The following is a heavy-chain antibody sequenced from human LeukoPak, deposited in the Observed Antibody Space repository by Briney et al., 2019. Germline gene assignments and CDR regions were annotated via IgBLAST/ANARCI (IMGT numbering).Heavy chain of an antibody. CDR1: GGSISSSSYY. CDR2: IYYSGST. CDR3: ARDSGYYTNPYYFDY. J-gene: IGHJ4*02. V-gene: IGHV4-39*07. Sequence: SETLSLTCTVSGGSISSSSYYWGWIRQPPGKGLEWIGTIYYSGSTYYNPSLKSRVTMSVDTSKNQFSLKLSSVTAADTAVYYCARDSGYYTNPYYFDYWGQGTLVTVSS. D-gene: IGHD3-3*01.